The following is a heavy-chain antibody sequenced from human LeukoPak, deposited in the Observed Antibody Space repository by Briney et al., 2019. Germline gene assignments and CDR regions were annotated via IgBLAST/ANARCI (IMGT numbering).Heavy chain of an antibody. CDR1: GFTFSSYW. CDR2: IKQDGSEK. J-gene: IGHJ6*02. V-gene: IGHV3-7*01. CDR3: ARDGYSSSSLVTSYYHYGMDV. Sequence: PGGSLRLSCAASGFTFSSYWMSWVRQAPGKGLEWVANIKQDGSEKYYVDSVKGRFTISRDNAKNSLYLQMNSLRAEDTAVYYCARDGYSSSSLVTSYYHYGMDVWGQGTTVTVS. D-gene: IGHD6-13*01.